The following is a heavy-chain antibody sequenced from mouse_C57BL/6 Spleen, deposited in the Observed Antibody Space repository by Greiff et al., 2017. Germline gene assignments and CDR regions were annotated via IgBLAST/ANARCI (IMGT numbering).Heavy chain of an antibody. V-gene: IGHV1-66*01. CDR3: AIGAYHDGSSYWYFDV. CDR2: IYPGSGNT. D-gene: IGHD1-1*01. Sequence: VQLQQSGPELVKPGASVKISCKASGYSFTSYYIHWVKQRPGQGLEWIGWIYPGSGNTKYNEKFKGKATLTADTSSSTAYMQLSSLTSEDSAVYDSAIGAYHDGSSYWYFDVWGTGTTVTVSA. CDR1: GYSFTSYY. J-gene: IGHJ1*03.